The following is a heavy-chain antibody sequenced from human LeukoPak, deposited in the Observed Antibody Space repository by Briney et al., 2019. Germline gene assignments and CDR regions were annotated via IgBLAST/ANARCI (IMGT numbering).Heavy chain of an antibody. Sequence: GGSLRLSCAPSEFTFSSYWMSWVRQAPGKGLEWVAIIKQDGSKKYYVDSVKGRVTISRDNAKNSLYLQMNSLRAEDTAVYYCARVFGAGYSDYWGQGTLVTVSS. CDR3: ARVFGAGYSDY. V-gene: IGHV3-7*01. D-gene: IGHD4/OR15-4a*01. CDR1: EFTFSSYW. J-gene: IGHJ4*02. CDR2: IKQDGSKK.